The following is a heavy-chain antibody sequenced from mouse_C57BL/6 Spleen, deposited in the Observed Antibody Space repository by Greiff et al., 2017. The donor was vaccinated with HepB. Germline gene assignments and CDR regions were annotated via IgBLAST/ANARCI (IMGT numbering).Heavy chain of an antibody. J-gene: IGHJ3*01. D-gene: IGHD2-4*01. V-gene: IGHV1-26*01. CDR2: INPNNGGT. CDR3: ARSGDDYDWFAY. Sequence: EVQLQQSGPELVKPGASVKISCKASGYTFTDYYMNWVKQSHGKSLEWIGDINPNNGGTSYNQKFKGKATLTVDKSSSTAYMELRSLTSEDSAVYYWARSGDDYDWFAYWGQGTLVTVSA. CDR1: GYTFTDYY.